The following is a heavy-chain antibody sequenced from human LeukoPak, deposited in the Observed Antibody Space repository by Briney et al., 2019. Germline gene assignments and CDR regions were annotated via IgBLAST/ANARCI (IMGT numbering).Heavy chain of an antibody. D-gene: IGHD2-2*01. CDR2: IKSHIDGVTT. V-gene: IGHV3-15*01. J-gene: IGHJ5*02. Sequence: GGSLRLSCAASGLIFTNAWMTWVRQSPGKGLEWIGRIKSHIDGVTTDYAAPVKGRFTISRDDSKNTVFLQMDSLKTEDTAVYYCARGSSNIPASNNYFDPWGQGTLVTVSS. CDR1: GLIFTNAW. CDR3: ARGSSNIPASNNYFDP.